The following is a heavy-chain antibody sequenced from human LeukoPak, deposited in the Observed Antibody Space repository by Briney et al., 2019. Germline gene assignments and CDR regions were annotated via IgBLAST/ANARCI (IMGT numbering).Heavy chain of an antibody. Sequence: SETLSLTCTVSGGSISSYFWSWIRQPPGKGLEWMGHIYYSGSTNYNPSLKSRVTISVDTSKNQFSLKLSSVTAADTAVYYCARVMITFGGVNFGVIPWYYFDYWGQGTLVTVSS. CDR3: ARVMITFGGVNFGVIPWYYFDY. V-gene: IGHV4-59*01. J-gene: IGHJ4*02. CDR1: GGSISSYF. D-gene: IGHD3-16*01. CDR2: IYYSGST.